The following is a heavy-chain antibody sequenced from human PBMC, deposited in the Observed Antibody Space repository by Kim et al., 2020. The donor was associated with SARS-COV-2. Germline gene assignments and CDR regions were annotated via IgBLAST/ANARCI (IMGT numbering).Heavy chain of an antibody. CDR3: ARGNDDILTGYEVGLRLRYGMDV. Sequence: GGSLRLSCAASGFTFSSYDMHWVRQATGKGLEWVSAIGTAGDTYYPGSVKGRFTISRENAKNSLYLQMNSLRAGDTAVYYCARGNDDILTGYEVGLRLRYGMDVWGQGTTVTVSS. D-gene: IGHD3-9*01. J-gene: IGHJ6*02. CDR1: GFTFSSYD. CDR2: IGTAGDT. V-gene: IGHV3-13*01.